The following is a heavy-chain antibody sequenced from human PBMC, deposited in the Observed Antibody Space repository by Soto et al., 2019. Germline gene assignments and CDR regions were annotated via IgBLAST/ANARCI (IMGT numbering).Heavy chain of an antibody. J-gene: IGHJ4*02. CDR2: INHSGST. D-gene: IGHD2-15*01. CDR3: ARGVVAATRPYFYY. Sequence: SETLSLTCAVYGGSFSGYYWSWIRQPPGKGLEWIGEINHSGSTNYNPSLKSRVTISVDTSKNQFSLKLSSVTAADTAVYYCARGVVAATRPYFYYWGQGTLVTV. CDR1: GGSFSGYY. V-gene: IGHV4-34*01.